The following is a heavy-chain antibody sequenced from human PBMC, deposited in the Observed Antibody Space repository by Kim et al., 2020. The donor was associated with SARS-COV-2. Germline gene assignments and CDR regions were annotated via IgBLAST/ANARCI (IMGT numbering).Heavy chain of an antibody. CDR1: GGSISSYY. CDR3: ARSRAYGGKLYGMDV. J-gene: IGHJ6*02. D-gene: IGHD4-17*01. Sequence: SETLSLTCTVSGGSISSYYWSWIRQPPGKGLEWIGYIYYSGSTNYNPSLKSRVTISVDTSKNQFSLKLSSVTAADTAVYYCARSRAYGGKLYGMDVWGQGTTVTVSS. CDR2: IYYSGST. V-gene: IGHV4-59*01.